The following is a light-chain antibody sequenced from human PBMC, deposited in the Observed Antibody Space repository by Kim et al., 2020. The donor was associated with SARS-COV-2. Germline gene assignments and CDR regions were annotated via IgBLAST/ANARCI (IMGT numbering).Light chain of an antibody. CDR3: QKYGSSSFT. V-gene: IGKV3-20*01. CDR2: GAS. J-gene: IGKJ2*01. Sequence: EIVLTQSPGTLSLSPGERATLSCRASQSVSSSYLTWYQHKPGQAPRLLIYGASSRATGIPDRFSGSGSGTDFTLTISRLEPKDFAVYYCQKYGSSSFTFGQGTKLEI. CDR1: QSVSSSY.